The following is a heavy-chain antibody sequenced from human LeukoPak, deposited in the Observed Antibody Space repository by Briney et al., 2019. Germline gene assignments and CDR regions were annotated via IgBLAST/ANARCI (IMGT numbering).Heavy chain of an antibody. CDR1: GFTFMSYS. V-gene: IGHV3-7*01. J-gene: IGHJ4*02. CDR3: ARASSGRYFAFIDY. Sequence: GGSLRLSCAASGFTFMSYSMNWVRQAPGKGLEWVASIKQDASEKYYVDAVKGRFTISRDNAKNSVYLQMNSLRVEDTAVYYCARASSGRYFAFIDYWGQGILVTVSS. CDR2: IKQDASEK. D-gene: IGHD1-26*01.